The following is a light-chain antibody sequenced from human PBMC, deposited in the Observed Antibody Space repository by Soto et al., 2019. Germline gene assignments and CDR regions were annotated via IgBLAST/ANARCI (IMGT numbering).Light chain of an antibody. J-gene: IGKJ1*01. CDR3: QQYNRYWT. Sequence: DIQMTQSPSTLSASIGDRVTITCRASPSLDNCLAWYQQKPGKAPKLLIYDVSSLESGVPSRFSGSGSETEFTLTISSLLPDDFATYYCQQYNRYWTFGQGTKVDIK. V-gene: IGKV1-5*01. CDR2: DVS. CDR1: PSLDNC.